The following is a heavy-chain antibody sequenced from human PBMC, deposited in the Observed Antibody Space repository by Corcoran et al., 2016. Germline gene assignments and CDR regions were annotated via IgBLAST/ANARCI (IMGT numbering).Heavy chain of an antibody. CDR3: ARSAYYSSGWYRVEYYFDY. D-gene: IGHD6-19*01. J-gene: IGHJ4*02. V-gene: IGHV1-69*01. CDR1: GGTLSSYA. CDR2: IIPIFGTA. Sequence: QVQLVQSGAEVKKPGSSVKVSCKASGGTLSSYAISWVRQAPGQGLEWMGGIIPIFGTANYAQKFQGRVTITADESTSTAYMELSSLRSEDTAVYYCARSAYYSSGWYRVEYYFDYWGQGTLVTVSS.